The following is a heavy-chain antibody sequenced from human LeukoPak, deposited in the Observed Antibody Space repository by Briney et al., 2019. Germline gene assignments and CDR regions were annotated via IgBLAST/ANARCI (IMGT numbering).Heavy chain of an antibody. V-gene: IGHV4-4*07. Sequence: KPSETLSLTCTVSGGSISSYYWSWIRQPAGKGLEWIGRIYTSGSTNYNPSLKSRVTMSVDTSKNQFSLKLSSVTAADTAVYYCAIDNLAVAGTSTPGPFGYWGQGTLVTVSS. CDR1: GGSISSYY. J-gene: IGHJ4*02. CDR2: IYTSGST. D-gene: IGHD6-19*01. CDR3: AIDNLAVAGTSTPGPFGY.